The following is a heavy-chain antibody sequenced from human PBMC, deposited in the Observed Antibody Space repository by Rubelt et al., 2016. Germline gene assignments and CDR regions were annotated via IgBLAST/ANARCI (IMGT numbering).Heavy chain of an antibody. V-gene: IGHV3-7*03. D-gene: IGHD2/OR15-2a*01. Sequence: EVQLVESGGGLVQPGGSLRLSCAASGFTLSSYWMSWVRQAPGEGLEWVANIKRDGSAKYYVDSVRGGVTITRDNAKNSLFLHLTSLRAEDTAVSYCAKDSLYLGFYYFDYWGQGTLVTVSS. CDR2: IKRDGSAK. CDR3: AKDSLYLGFYYFDY. J-gene: IGHJ4*02. CDR1: GFTLSSYW.